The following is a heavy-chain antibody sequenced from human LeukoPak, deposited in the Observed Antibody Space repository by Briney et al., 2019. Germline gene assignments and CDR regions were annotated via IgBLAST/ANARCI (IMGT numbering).Heavy chain of an antibody. CDR2: IRQDGSDK. Sequence: GGSLRLSCAASGFTFSSYWMIWVRQAPGKGLEWVANIRQDGSDKYYVDSVKGRFTISRDNAKNSLYLQMNSLRADDTAVYFCAKEELPYCGGDCYSSGYFDLWGRGTLVTVSS. D-gene: IGHD2-21*02. CDR3: AKEELPYCGGDCYSSGYFDL. V-gene: IGHV3-7*01. J-gene: IGHJ2*01. CDR1: GFTFSSYW.